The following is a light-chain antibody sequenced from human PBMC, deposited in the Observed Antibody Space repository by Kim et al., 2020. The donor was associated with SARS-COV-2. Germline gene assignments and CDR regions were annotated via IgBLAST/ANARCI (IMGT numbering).Light chain of an antibody. V-gene: IGLV2-23*02. CDR3: CSYAGSNTFVI. CDR2: EVS. CDR1: SRGVGNYNL. Sequence: QSITISCTGTSRGVGNYNLVSWYQQRPGKAPELIIFEVSKRPSGVSNRFSGSKSGDTASLTISGLQAEDESDYYCCSYAGSNTFVIFGGGTQLTVL. J-gene: IGLJ2*01.